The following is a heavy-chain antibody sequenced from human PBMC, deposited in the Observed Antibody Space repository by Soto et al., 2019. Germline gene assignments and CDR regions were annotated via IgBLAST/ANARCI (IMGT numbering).Heavy chain of an antibody. CDR2: IYHSGST. D-gene: IGHD3-10*01. J-gene: IGHJ4*02. CDR3: ARVYGSGGRNLYYFDY. V-gene: IGHV4-4*02. Sequence: GKGLEWIGEIYHSGSTNYNPSLKSRVTISVDKSKNQFSLKLSSVTAADTAVYYCARVYGSGGRNLYYFDYWGQGPLVTVPQ.